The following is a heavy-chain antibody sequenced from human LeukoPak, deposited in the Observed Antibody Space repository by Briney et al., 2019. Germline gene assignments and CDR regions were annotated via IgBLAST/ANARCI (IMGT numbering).Heavy chain of an antibody. Sequence: ASVKVSCKASGYTFTGYYMHWVRQAPGQGLEWMGRINPNSGGTNYAQKFQGRVTMTTDTSTSTAYMELRSLRSDDTAVYYCARSIYGSGSYYDYWGQGTLVTVSS. CDR1: GYTFTGYY. CDR2: INPNSGGT. CDR3: ARSIYGSGSYYDY. D-gene: IGHD3-10*01. V-gene: IGHV1-2*06. J-gene: IGHJ4*02.